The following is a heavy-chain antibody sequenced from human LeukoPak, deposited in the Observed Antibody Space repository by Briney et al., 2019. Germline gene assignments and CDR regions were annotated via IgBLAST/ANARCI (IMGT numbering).Heavy chain of an antibody. CDR2: IYSGGSS. J-gene: IGHJ6*02. V-gene: IGHV3-66*01. CDR1: GFTVSSNY. Sequence: GGSLRLSCAASGFTVSSNYMSWVRHTPGKGLEWVSLIYSGGSSYYADSVKGRFTISRDNSKNTLYLQMNSLRAEDTAVYYCASRDKGYYYGMDVWGQGTTVTVSS. D-gene: IGHD5-24*01. CDR3: ASRDKGYYYGMDV.